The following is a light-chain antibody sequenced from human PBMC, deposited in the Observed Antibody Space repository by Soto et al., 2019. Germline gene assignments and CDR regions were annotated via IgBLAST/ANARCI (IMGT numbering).Light chain of an antibody. CDR1: QTISSW. J-gene: IGKJ1*01. V-gene: IGKV1-5*03. Sequence: DIQMTQSPSTLSGSVGDRVTITCRASQTISSWLAWYQQKPGKAPKLLIYKASTLKSGVPSRFSGSGSGTEFTLTISSLQPEDFAVYYCQQYGSSSWTFGQGTKVDIK. CDR3: QQYGSSSWT. CDR2: KAS.